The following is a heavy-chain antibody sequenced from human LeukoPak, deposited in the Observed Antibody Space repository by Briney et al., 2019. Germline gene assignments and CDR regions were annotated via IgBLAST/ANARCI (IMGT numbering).Heavy chain of an antibody. CDR3: AKDQAGAFDY. J-gene: IGHJ4*02. CDR2: ISGSGGSS. CDR1: GFTFSNYA. Sequence: PGGSLRLSCAASGFTFSNYAMSWVHQAPGKGLEWVSAISGSGGSSYYADSVKGRFTISRDNSKNTLYLQMNSLRAEDTAVYYCAKDQAGAFDYWGQGTLVTVSS. D-gene: IGHD6-13*01. V-gene: IGHV3-23*01.